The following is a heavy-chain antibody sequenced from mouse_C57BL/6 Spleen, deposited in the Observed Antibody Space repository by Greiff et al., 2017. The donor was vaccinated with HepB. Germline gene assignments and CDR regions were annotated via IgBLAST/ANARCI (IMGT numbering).Heavy chain of an antibody. CDR2: INPGSGGT. J-gene: IGHJ2*01. CDR3: ARKGNYFDY. V-gene: IGHV1-54*01. Sequence: VMLVESGAELVRPGTSVKVSCKASGYAFTNYLIEWVKQRPGQGLEWIGVINPGSGGTNYNEKFKGKATLTADKSSSTAYMQLSSLTSEDSAVYFCARKGNYFDYWGQGTTLTVSS. CDR1: GYAFTNYL.